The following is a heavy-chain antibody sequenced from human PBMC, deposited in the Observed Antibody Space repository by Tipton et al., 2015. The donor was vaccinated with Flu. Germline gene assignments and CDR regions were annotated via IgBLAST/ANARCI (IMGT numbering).Heavy chain of an antibody. CDR1: GGSFSGYY. V-gene: IGHV4-34*01. D-gene: IGHD2-2*01. J-gene: IGHJ6*02. CDR2: INHSGST. CDR3: ARDDRVVVVPAAMGFLYGMDV. Sequence: TLSLTCAVYGGSFSGYYWSWIRQPPGKGLEWIGEINHSGSTNYNPSLKSRVTISVDTSKNQFSLTLSSVTAADTAVYYCARDDRVVVVPAAMGFLYGMDVWGQGTTVTVSS.